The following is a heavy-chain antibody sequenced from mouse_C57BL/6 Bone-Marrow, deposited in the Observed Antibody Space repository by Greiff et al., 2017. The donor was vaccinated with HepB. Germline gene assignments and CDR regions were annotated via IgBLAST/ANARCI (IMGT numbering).Heavy chain of an antibody. J-gene: IGHJ3*01. Sequence: EVQLVESGAELVRPGASVKLSCTASGFNIKDDYMHWVKQRPEQGLEWIGWLDPENGDTEYASKFQGKATITADTSSNTAFLQHSSLTSEDTAVYYCTTSDGYYGGFAYWGQGTLVTVSA. V-gene: IGHV14-4*01. CDR1: GFNIKDDY. D-gene: IGHD2-3*01. CDR3: TTSDGYYGGFAY. CDR2: LDPENGDT.